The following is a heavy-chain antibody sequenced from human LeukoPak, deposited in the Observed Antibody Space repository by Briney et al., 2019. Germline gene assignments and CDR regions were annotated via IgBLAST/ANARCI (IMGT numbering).Heavy chain of an antibody. Sequence: GGSLRLSCAASGFTFSNAWMSWVRQAPGKGLEWVGRINRKTDGGATLCAAPVKGRFTISRDDSKNTLYLQMNSLKTEDTAVYYCATVSSGSSHYWGQGTLVTVSS. CDR3: ATVSSGSSHY. V-gene: IGHV3-15*01. J-gene: IGHJ4*02. D-gene: IGHD1-26*01. CDR1: GFTFSNAW. CDR2: INRKTDGGAT.